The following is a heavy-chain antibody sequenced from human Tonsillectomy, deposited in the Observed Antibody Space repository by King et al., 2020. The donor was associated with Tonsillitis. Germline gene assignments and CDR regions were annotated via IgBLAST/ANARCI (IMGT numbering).Heavy chain of an antibody. CDR3: ARHPVDTAMGVGACDI. CDR2: IYYSGST. D-gene: IGHD5-18*01. V-gene: IGHV4-39*07. J-gene: IGHJ3*02. Sequence: QLQESGPGLVKPSETLSLTCTVSGGSISSSSYYWGWIRQPPGKGLEWIGSIYYSGSTYYNPSLKSRVTISVDTSKNQFSLKLSSVTAADKAVYYCARHPVDTAMGVGACDIWGQGTMVTVSS. CDR1: GGSISSSSYY.